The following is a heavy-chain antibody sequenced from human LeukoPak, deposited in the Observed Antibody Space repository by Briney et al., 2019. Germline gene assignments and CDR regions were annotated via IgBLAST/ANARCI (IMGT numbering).Heavy chain of an antibody. V-gene: IGHV4-61*01. D-gene: IGHD4-17*01. J-gene: IGHJ4*02. Sequence: SSETLSLTCTVSGGSVSSGSYYWSWIRQPPGKGLEWIGYIYYSGSTNYNPSLKSRVTISVDTSKNQSSLKLSSVTAADTAVYYCAREGLYGDYVWSLDYWGQGTLVTVSS. CDR1: GGSVSSGSYY. CDR2: IYYSGST. CDR3: AREGLYGDYVWSLDY.